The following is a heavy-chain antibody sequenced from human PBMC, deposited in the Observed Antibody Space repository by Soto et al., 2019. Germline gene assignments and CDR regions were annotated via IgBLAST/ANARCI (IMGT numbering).Heavy chain of an antibody. CDR2: IIPIFGTA. D-gene: IGHD5-18*01. J-gene: IGHJ6*02. CDR3: ARVGGYSYGYDNYYYYYGMDV. CDR1: GGTFSSYA. Sequence: SVKVSCKASGGTFSSYAISWVRQAPGQGLEWMGGIIPIFGTANYAQKFQGRVTITADESTSTAYMELSSLRSEDTAVYYCARVGGYSYGYDNYYYYYGMDVWGQGTTVTVSS. V-gene: IGHV1-69*13.